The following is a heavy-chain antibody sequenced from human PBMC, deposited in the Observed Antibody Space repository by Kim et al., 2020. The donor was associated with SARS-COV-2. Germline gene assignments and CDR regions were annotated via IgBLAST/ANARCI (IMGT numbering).Heavy chain of an antibody. CDR3: AAYYYDSSGYYGDDAFDI. CDR1: GFTFSSYE. V-gene: IGHV3-48*03. D-gene: IGHD3-22*01. CDR2: ISSSGSTI. J-gene: IGHJ3*02. Sequence: GGSLRLSCAASGFTFSSYEMNWVRQAPGKGLEWVSYISSSGSTIYYADSVKGRFTISRDNAKNSLYLQMNSLRAEDTAVYYCAAYYYDSSGYYGDDAFDIWGQGTMVTVSS.